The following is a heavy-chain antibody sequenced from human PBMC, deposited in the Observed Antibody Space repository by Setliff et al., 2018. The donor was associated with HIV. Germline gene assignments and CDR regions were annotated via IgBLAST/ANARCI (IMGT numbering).Heavy chain of an antibody. CDR3: ARLIHTGLLYFDY. CDR1: GVSISGHF. D-gene: IGHD2-8*02. CDR2: IYTSGTT. J-gene: IGHJ4*02. Sequence: SETLSLTCFVSGVSISGHFWGWIRQPPGKGLEWIGYIYTSGTTEYNPSLDSRVTISVDTSRDQFALHLRSVTAADTALYFCARLIHTGLLYFDYWGLGMLVTVSS. V-gene: IGHV4-4*09.